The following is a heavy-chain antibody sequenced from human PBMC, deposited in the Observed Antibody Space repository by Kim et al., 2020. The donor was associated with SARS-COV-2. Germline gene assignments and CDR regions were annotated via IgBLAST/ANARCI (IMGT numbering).Heavy chain of an antibody. Sequence: GGSLRLSCAASGFTFSSYAMSWVRQAPGKGLEWVSAISGSGGSTYYADSVKGRFTISRDNSKNTLYLQMNSLRAEDTAVYYCAKDRVNTLPTYYYGSGSHTSASSERKNNWFDPWGQGTLVTVSS. CDR1: GFTFSSYA. J-gene: IGHJ5*02. D-gene: IGHD3-10*01. V-gene: IGHV3-23*01. CDR3: AKDRVNTLPTYYYGSGSHTSASSERKNNWFDP. CDR2: ISGSGGST.